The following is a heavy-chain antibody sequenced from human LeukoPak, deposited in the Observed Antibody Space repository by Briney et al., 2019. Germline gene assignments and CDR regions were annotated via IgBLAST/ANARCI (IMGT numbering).Heavy chain of an antibody. J-gene: IGHJ3*02. CDR3: ARRRIVGSGWYDGAFDI. D-gene: IGHD6-19*01. Sequence: GESLKISCQTSGFYFITYWIGWVRQMPGKGLEWMGIIYPHDSDTRYSPSFQGQVTFSVDKSMNTAYLQWGSLKASDTATYYCARRRIVGSGWYDGAFDIWGQGTMVTVSS. CDR1: GFYFITYW. CDR2: IYPHDSDT. V-gene: IGHV5-51*01.